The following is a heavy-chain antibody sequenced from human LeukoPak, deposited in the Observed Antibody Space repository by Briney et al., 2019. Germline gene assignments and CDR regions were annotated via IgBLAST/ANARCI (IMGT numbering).Heavy chain of an antibody. J-gene: IGHJ4*02. CDR3: ARGGYNYFDY. CDR2: ISYDGSNK. D-gene: IGHD5-24*01. CDR1: GFTFSSYA. V-gene: IGHV3-30*04. Sequence: GRSLRLSCAASGFTFSSYAMHWVRQAPGKGLEWVAVISYDGSNKYYADSVKGRFTISRDNSKNTLYLQMNSLRAEDTAVYYCARGGYNYFDYWGQGTLVTVSS.